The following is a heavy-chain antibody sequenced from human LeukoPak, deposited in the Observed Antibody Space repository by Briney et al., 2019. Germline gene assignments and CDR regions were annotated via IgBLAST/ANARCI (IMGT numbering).Heavy chain of an antibody. D-gene: IGHD2-21*02. CDR3: ARSYCGGDCSDAEYFQH. CDR2: IIPIFGTA. Sequence: SVKVSCKASGGTFSSYAISWVRQAPGQGLEWMGGIIPIFGTANYAQKFQGRVTMTRDTSTSTVYMELSSLRSEDTAVYYCARSYCGGDCSDAEYFQHWGQGTLVTVSS. J-gene: IGHJ1*01. V-gene: IGHV1-69*05. CDR1: GGTFSSYA.